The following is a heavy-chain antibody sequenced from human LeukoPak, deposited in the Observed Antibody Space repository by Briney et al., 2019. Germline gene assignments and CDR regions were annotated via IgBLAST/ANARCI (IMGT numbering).Heavy chain of an antibody. J-gene: IGHJ4*02. V-gene: IGHV4-34*01. CDR2: INHSGST. D-gene: IGHD5-18*01. Sequence: SETLSLTCAVYGGSFNGYYWSWIRQPPGKGLEWIGEINHSGSTNYNPSLKSRVTISVDTSKNQFSLKLSSVTAADTAVYYCARGRRWIQLWLRFFPKYFDYWGQGTLVTVSS. CDR1: GGSFNGYY. CDR3: ARGRRWIQLWLRFFPKYFDY.